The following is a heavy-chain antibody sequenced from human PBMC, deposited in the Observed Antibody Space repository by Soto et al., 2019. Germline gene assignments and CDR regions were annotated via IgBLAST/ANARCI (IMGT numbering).Heavy chain of an antibody. J-gene: IGHJ6*02. CDR1: GFPFINYA. CDR2: ISGSGSSR. Sequence: EVQLLQSGGGLVQPGGSLRLSCAASGFPFINYAMSWVRQAPGKGLEWLSTISGSGSSRYTADSVRGRFIISRDNSRNTLSLQLNGLRAEDTAIYYCAKYYMVTTSYYYYYGLDVWGQGTTVAVSS. V-gene: IGHV3-23*01. CDR3: AKYYMVTTSYYYYYGLDV. D-gene: IGHD2-21*02.